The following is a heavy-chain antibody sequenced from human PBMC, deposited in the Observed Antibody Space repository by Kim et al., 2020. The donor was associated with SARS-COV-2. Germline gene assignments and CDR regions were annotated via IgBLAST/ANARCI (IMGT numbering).Heavy chain of an antibody. D-gene: IGHD2-15*01. V-gene: IGHV4-39*01. CDR3: ARQACRGHIVARHDWFDP. CDR2: IYYSGST. Sequence: SETLSLTCTVSGGSISSSSYYWGWIRQPPGKGLEWIGSIYYSGSTYYNPSLKSRVTISVDTSKNQFSLKLSSVTAADTAVYYCARQACRGHIVARHDWFDPWGQGTLVTVSS. CDR1: GGSISSSSYY. J-gene: IGHJ5*01.